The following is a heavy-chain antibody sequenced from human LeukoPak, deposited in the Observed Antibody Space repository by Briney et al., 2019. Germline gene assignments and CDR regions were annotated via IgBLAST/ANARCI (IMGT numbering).Heavy chain of an antibody. CDR3: ARLDDHDAFDI. CDR1: GGSISSCY. CDR2: IYTSGST. V-gene: IGHV4-4*09. J-gene: IGHJ3*02. D-gene: IGHD1-1*01. Sequence: PSETLSLTCTVSGGSISSCYWSWIRQPPGKGLEWIGYIYTSGSTNYNPSLKSRVTISVDTSKNQFSLKLGSVTAADTAVYYCARLDDHDAFDIWGQGTMVTVSS.